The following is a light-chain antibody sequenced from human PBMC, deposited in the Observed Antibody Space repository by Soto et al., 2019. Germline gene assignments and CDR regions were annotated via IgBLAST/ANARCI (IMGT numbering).Light chain of an antibody. Sequence: SYELTQPPSVSVAPGQTASITCGGNVIGSISVHWYQQKPGQAPVLVVFDDSDRPSGIPERFSGSNSRNTATLTIGRVEDGDEADYYCQVWDSSSDHVIFGGGTKLTVL. CDR1: VIGSIS. CDR3: QVWDSSSDHVI. J-gene: IGLJ2*01. V-gene: IGLV3-21*02. CDR2: DDS.